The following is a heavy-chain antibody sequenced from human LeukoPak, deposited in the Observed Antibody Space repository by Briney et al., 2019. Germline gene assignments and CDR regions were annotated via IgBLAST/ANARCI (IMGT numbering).Heavy chain of an antibody. CDR2: ISYDGSNK. CDR1: GFTFSSYA. CDR3: ARDSSGWSHFDY. D-gene: IGHD6-19*01. V-gene: IGHV3-30*04. J-gene: IGHJ4*02. Sequence: GGSLRLSCAASGFTFSSYAMHWVRQAPGKGLEWVAVISYDGSNKYYADSVKGRFTISRDNSKNTLYLQMNSLRAEDTAVYYCARDSSGWSHFDYWGQGTLVTVSS.